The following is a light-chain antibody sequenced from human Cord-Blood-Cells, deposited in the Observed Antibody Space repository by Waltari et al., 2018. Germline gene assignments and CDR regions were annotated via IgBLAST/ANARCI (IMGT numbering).Light chain of an antibody. CDR2: AAS. Sequence: DIQMTPSPSSLSASVGDRVTITCRASQGISNYLAWDQQKPGKVPKLLIYAASTLQSGVPSRFSGSGSETDFTLPITSLQPEDVATYYCQKYNSAPRTFDQGTKVEIK. CDR3: QKYNSAPRT. V-gene: IGKV1-27*01. CDR1: QGISNY. J-gene: IGKJ1*01.